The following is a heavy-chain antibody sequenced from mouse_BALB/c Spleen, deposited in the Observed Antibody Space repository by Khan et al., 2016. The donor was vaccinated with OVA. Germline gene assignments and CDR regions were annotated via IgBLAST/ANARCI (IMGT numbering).Heavy chain of an antibody. CDR2: INTETGEP. V-gene: IGHV9-2-1*01. CDR3: ARDRYDYFDY. Sequence: QIQLVQSGPELKKPGETVKISCKASGYTFTDYSMHWVKQAPGKGLKWMGWINTETGEPTYADDFKGRFAFSLETSASTAYLLINNLNNEDSATYFCARDRYDYFDYWGQGTTLTVSS. D-gene: IGHD2-14*01. CDR1: GYTFTDYS. J-gene: IGHJ2*01.